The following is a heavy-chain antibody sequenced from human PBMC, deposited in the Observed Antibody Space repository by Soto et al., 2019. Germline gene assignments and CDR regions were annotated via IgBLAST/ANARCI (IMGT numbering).Heavy chain of an antibody. J-gene: IGHJ5*02. CDR2: INHSGST. D-gene: IGHD2-2*01. V-gene: IGHV4-34*01. CDR3: AGGRIVVVPAATPYNWFDP. Sequence: SETLSLTCAVYGGSFSCYYWSWIRQPPGKGLEWIGEINHSGSTNYNPSLKSRVTISVDTSKNQFSLKLSSVTAADTAVYYCAGGRIVVVPAATPYNWFDPWGQGTLVTVSS. CDR1: GGSFSCYY.